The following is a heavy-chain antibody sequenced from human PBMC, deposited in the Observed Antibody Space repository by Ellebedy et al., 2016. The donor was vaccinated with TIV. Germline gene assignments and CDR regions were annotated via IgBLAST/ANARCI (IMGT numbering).Heavy chain of an antibody. V-gene: IGHV1-69*13. CDR1: GGTFSSYA. Sequence: ASVKVSCRASGGTFSSYAISWVRQAPGKGLGWMGGIIPIFGTANYAQKFQGRVTITADESTSTAYMELSSLRSEDTAVYYCARGSYDFWSETFGGMDVWGQGTTVTVSS. D-gene: IGHD3-3*01. CDR3: ARGSYDFWSETFGGMDV. J-gene: IGHJ6*02. CDR2: IIPIFGTA.